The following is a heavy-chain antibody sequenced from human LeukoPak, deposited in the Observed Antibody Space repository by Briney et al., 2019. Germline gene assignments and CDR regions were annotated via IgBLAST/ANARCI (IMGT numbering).Heavy chain of an antibody. J-gene: IGHJ4*02. CDR2: ISGSGAST. V-gene: IGHV3-23*01. CDR1: GFTFSSYS. Sequence: PGGSLRLSCAASGFTFSSYSMNWVRQAPGKGLEWVSAISGSGASTNYADSVKGRFTISKDNSKNTLSLQMNSLRAEDTAVYYCAKDTLHSIAAAGKGFDYWGQGTLVTVSS. CDR3: AKDTLHSIAAAGKGFDY. D-gene: IGHD6-13*01.